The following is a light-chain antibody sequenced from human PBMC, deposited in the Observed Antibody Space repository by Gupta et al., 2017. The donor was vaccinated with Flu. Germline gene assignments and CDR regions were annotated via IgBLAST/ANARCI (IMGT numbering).Light chain of an antibody. V-gene: IGKV3-20*01. CDR2: GAS. CDR3: QQYGSSPYT. J-gene: IGKJ2*01. CDR1: QCVSSSY. Sequence: EFVLTQSTGTLSLSPGESATLSCRASQCVSSSYLALYQQKAGQAPRILIPGASSRATGIPDRFSGSGSGTDFTLSISRLEPEDCAVYDGQQYGSSPYTFGQGTNLEIK.